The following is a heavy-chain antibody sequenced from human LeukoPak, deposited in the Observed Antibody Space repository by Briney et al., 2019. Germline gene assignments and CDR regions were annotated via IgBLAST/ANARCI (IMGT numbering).Heavy chain of an antibody. CDR3: ARGLGGGSWFDP. CDR2: IYHSGST. D-gene: IGHD3-16*01. Sequence: PSQTLSLTCTVSGGSISSGGYYWSWIRQPPGKGLEWIGYIYHSGSTYYNPSLKSRVTKSVDRSKNQFSLKLSSVTAADTAVYYCARGLGGGSWFDPWGQGTLVTVSS. V-gene: IGHV4-30-2*01. CDR1: GGSISSGGYY. J-gene: IGHJ5*02.